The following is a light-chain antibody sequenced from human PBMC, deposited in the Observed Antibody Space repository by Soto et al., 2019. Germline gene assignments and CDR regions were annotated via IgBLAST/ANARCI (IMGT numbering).Light chain of an antibody. CDR2: AAS. CDR3: QQLESYPST. V-gene: IGKV1-9*01. J-gene: IGKJ4*01. Sequence: DIQMTQSPSTLSASLGDRVTITCRATQGISSFLAWYQQKPGKAPKLLIYAASTLQSGVPSRFSGSGSGTDFTLTISSLQPEDFATYYCQQLESYPSTFGGGTRWIS. CDR1: QGISSF.